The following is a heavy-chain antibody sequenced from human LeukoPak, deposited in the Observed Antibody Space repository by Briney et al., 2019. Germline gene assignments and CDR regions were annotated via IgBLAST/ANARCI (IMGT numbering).Heavy chain of an antibody. J-gene: IGHJ4*02. CDR1: GGSISSYY. CDR3: ASRAVRGYSYEVDY. D-gene: IGHD5-18*01. V-gene: IGHV4-59*01. CDR2: IYYSGST. Sequence: SETLSLTCTVSGGSISSYYWSWIRQPPGKGLEWIGYIYYSGSTNYNPSLKSRVTISVDTSKNQFSLKLSSVTAADTAVYYCASRAVRGYSYEVDYWGQGTLVTVSS.